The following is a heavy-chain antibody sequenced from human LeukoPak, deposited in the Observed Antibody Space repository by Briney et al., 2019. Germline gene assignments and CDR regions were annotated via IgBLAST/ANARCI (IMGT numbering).Heavy chain of an antibody. V-gene: IGHV3-48*03. CDR1: GFPFSSYE. D-gene: IGHD3-16*02. CDR3: ARDGRSRGLSHVNFDY. J-gene: IGHJ4*02. Sequence: GGSLRLSCAASGFPFSSYEMNWVRQAPGKGLEWVSYIRSSGMTKYYAVSVKGRFTMSRDNAKNSLYLQLNSLRAEDTAVYYCARDGRSRGLSHVNFDYWGREILVTVSS. CDR2: IRSSGMTK.